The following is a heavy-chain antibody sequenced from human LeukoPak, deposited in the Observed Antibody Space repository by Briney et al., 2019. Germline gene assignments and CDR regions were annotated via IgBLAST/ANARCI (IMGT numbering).Heavy chain of an antibody. J-gene: IGHJ4*02. CDR2: ISRSGSSL. D-gene: IGHD2-15*01. CDR3: AKDLPPASYCSGGSCSDY. Sequence: GGSLRLSCAASGFTFSDYYMTWIRQAPGKGLGYVSHISRSGSSLYYGDSVTGRFSISRDNAKNSLYLQMNSLRVEDTAVYYCAKDLPPASYCSGGSCSDYWGQGTLVTVSS. V-gene: IGHV3-11*01. CDR1: GFTFSDYY.